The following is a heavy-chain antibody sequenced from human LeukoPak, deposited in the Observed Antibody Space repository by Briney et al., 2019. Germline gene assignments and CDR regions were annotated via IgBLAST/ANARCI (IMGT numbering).Heavy chain of an antibody. CDR2: IKSKTDGGTT. V-gene: IGHV3-15*01. Sequence: PGGSLRLSCAASGFTFSNAWMSWVRQAPGKGLEWVGRIKSKTDGGTTDYAAPVKGRFTISRDDSKNTLYLQMNSLKTEDTAVYYCTTGPRIAAAGSRGGFFVYWGQGTLVTVSS. D-gene: IGHD6-13*01. J-gene: IGHJ4*02. CDR3: TTGPRIAAAGSRGGFFVY. CDR1: GFTFSNAW.